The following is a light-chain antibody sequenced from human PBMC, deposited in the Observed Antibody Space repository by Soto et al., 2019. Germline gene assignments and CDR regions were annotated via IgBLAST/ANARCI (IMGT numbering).Light chain of an antibody. J-gene: IGKJ4*01. Sequence: EIVLTQSPGTLSLSPGGRATLSCRASQSVRSSYLAWYQQRPGQAPRLLIFGASFRATGIPDRFSGSGSGTDFTLTISRLEPEDFAVYYCQHYGSPLTFGGGNKVDIK. V-gene: IGKV3-20*01. CDR1: QSVRSSY. CDR3: QHYGSPLT. CDR2: GAS.